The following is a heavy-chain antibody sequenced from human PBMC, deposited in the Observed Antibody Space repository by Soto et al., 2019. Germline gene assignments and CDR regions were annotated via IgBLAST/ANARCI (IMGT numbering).Heavy chain of an antibody. J-gene: IGHJ6*02. CDR3: ARDFGEYQLLGSYYYYGMDV. CDR2: ISSSSSYI. V-gene: IGHV3-21*01. D-gene: IGHD2-2*01. Sequence: PGGSLRLSCAASGFTFSSYSMNWVRQAPGKGLEWVSSISSSSSYIYYADSVKGRFTISRDNAKNSLYLQMNSLRAEDTAVYYCARDFGEYQLLGSYYYYGMDVWGQGTTVTVSS. CDR1: GFTFSSYS.